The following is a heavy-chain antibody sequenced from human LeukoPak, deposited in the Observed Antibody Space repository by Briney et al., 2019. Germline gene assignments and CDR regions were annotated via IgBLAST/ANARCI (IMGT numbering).Heavy chain of an antibody. Sequence: SGNVSSKASVGTFSSYAISWVRQAPGQGLEWMGRITPIFGMANHAQKFQGRVTITADNSTRTAYMELSSLRSEDTAVYYCARSVYGSGSSYFDYWGQGTVVTVSS. J-gene: IGHJ4*02. V-gene: IGHV1-69*04. CDR1: VGTFSSYA. D-gene: IGHD3-10*01. CDR2: ITPIFGMA. CDR3: ARSVYGSGSSYFDY.